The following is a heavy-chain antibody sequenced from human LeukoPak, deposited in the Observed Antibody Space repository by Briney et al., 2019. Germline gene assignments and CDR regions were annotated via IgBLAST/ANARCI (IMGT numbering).Heavy chain of an antibody. D-gene: IGHD1-26*01. CDR1: GGSISSYY. CDR3: ARVLGGSSPFDY. V-gene: IGHV4-59*08. CDR2: IYHSGTT. Sequence: MPSETLSLTCTVSGGSISSYYWGWIRQPPGKGLEWIGSIYHSGTTHYNPSLKSRVTISVDTSKNQFSLKLSSVTAADTAIYYCARVLGGSSPFDYWGQGTLVTVSS. J-gene: IGHJ4*02.